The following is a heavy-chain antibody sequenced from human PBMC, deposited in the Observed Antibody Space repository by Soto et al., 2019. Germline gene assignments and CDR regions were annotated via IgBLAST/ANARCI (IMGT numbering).Heavy chain of an antibody. CDR3: ARAHADIVVVVAASVYFDY. V-gene: IGHV6-1*01. CDR2: TYYRSKWYN. Sequence: PSQTLSLICAISGDSVSSNSAAWNWIRQSPSRGLEWLGRTYYRSKWYNDYAVSVKSRITINPDTSKNQFSLQLNSVTPEDTAVYYCARAHADIVVVVAASVYFDYWGQGTLVTVS. D-gene: IGHD2-15*01. J-gene: IGHJ4*02. CDR1: GDSVSSNSAA.